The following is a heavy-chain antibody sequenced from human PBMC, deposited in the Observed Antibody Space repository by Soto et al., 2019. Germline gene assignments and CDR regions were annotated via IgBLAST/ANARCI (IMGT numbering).Heavy chain of an antibody. CDR1: GGSFSGYY. CDR2: INHSGST. CDR3: ARAPIQLWYPYYYYGMDV. Sequence: SDTLSLSYAVYGGSFSGYYWSWIRQPPGKGLEWIGEINHSGSTNYNPSLKSRVTISVDTSKNQFSLKLSSVTAADTAVYYCARAPIQLWYPYYYYGMDVWGQGTTVTVSS. J-gene: IGHJ6*02. D-gene: IGHD5-18*01. V-gene: IGHV4-34*01.